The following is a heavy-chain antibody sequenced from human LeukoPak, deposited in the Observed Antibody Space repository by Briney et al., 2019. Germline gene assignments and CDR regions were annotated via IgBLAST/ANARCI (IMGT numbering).Heavy chain of an antibody. Sequence: SETLSLTCTVSGGSIRSYYWSWIRQPPGKGLEWIGYIYYSASTNYNPSLKSRVTISVDTSKNQFSLKLSSVTAADTAVYYCARDLGGFSGSESLSWGQGTLVTVSS. D-gene: IGHD3-10*01. V-gene: IGHV4-59*01. CDR1: GGSIRSYY. CDR2: IYYSAST. J-gene: IGHJ5*02. CDR3: ARDLGGFSGSESLS.